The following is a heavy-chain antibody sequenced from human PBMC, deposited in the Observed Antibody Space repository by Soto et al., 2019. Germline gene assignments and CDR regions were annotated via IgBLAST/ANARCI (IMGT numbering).Heavy chain of an antibody. J-gene: IGHJ4*02. CDR2: INQDGSDK. CDR3: ATSMRHTLNF. D-gene: IGHD2-8*01. CDR1: GFTFGSHW. Sequence: VQVVDSGGGLVQPGGSLRLSCAASGFTFGSHWMTWVRQVPGKGLEWVANINQDGSDKYYVDSVKGRFTISRDNAKNSLYLQMNSLRVEDTAVYYCATSMRHTLNFWGQGTLVTVSS. V-gene: IGHV3-7*01.